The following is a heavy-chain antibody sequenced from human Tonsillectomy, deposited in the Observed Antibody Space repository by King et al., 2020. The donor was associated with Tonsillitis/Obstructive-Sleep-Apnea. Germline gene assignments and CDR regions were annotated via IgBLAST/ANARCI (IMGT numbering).Heavy chain of an antibody. J-gene: IGHJ6*03. CDR2: INPNSGGT. D-gene: IGHD2-15*01. Sequence: QLVQSGAEVKKPGASVKVSCNASGYTFTGYYMHWVRQAPGQGLEWIGRINPNSGGTNYAQKFQGRVTMNRDTSISTAYMELSRLRSDDTAVYYCARDGLYCSGGSCSGYYYYYMDVWGKGTTVTVSS. V-gene: IGHV1-2*06. CDR3: ARDGLYCSGGSCSGYYYYYMDV. CDR1: GYTFTGYY.